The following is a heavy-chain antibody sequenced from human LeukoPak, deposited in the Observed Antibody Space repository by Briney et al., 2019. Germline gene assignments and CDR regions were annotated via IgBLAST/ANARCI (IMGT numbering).Heavy chain of an antibody. CDR1: GYTFTDYY. Sequence: GASVKVSCKAPGYTFTDYYLHWVRQAPGQGFERMGWINPNSGDTNYAQKFQGRVTMTRDTSISTAHMEMSRLRSDDTAVYYCARANFLYCSSTTCLFDYWGQGTLVTVSS. V-gene: IGHV1-2*02. CDR2: INPNSGDT. J-gene: IGHJ4*02. D-gene: IGHD2-2*01. CDR3: ARANFLYCSSTTCLFDY.